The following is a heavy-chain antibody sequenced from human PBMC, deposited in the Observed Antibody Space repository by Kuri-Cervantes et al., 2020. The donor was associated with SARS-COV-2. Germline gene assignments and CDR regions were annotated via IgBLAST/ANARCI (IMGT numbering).Heavy chain of an antibody. CDR3: ARAFLRGGSDY. Sequence: GGSLRLSCAASGFTFSSYAMSWVRQAPGKGLVWVSRTNTDGSSTSYADSVKGRFTISRDNAKNTLYLQMNSLRAEDTAVYYCARAFLRGGSDYWGQGTLVTVSS. CDR2: TNTDGSST. V-gene: IGHV3-74*01. J-gene: IGHJ4*02. CDR1: GFTFSSYA. D-gene: IGHD1-26*01.